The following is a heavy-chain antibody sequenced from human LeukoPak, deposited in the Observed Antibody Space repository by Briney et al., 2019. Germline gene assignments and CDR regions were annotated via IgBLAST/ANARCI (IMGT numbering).Heavy chain of an antibody. V-gene: IGHV4-30-4*08. CDR3: AREEMATMNWFDP. J-gene: IGHJ5*02. CDR1: GGSISSGDCY. D-gene: IGHD5-24*01. Sequence: TLSRTCTVSGGSISSGDCYWSWIRQPPGKGLEWIGYIYYSGSTYYNPSLKSRVTISVDTSKNQFSLKLSSVTVADTAVYYCAREEMATMNWFDPGGQGTLVTVSS. CDR2: IYYSGST.